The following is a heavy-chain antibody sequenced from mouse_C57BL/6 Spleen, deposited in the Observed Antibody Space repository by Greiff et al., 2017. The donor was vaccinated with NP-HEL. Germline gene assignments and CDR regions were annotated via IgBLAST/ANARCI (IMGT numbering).Heavy chain of an antibody. Sequence: EVKLMESGPGLVKPSQSLSLTCSVTGYSITSGYYWNWIRQFPGNKLEWMGYISYDGSNNYNPSLKNRISITRDTSKNQFFLKLNSVTTEDTATYYCARVDYGSSSYYAMDYWGQGTSVTVSS. V-gene: IGHV3-6*01. CDR2: ISYDGSN. D-gene: IGHD1-1*01. CDR1: GYSITSGYY. CDR3: ARVDYGSSSYYAMDY. J-gene: IGHJ4*01.